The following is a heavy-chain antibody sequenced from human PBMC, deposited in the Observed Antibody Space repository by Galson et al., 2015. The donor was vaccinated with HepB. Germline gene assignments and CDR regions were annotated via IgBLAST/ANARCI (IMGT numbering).Heavy chain of an antibody. CDR2: ISGYSGNT. Sequence: SVKVSCKAFGYTFTNSGINWVRQAPGQGLEWMGWISGYSGNTNYAQNFQGRVTMTTDTSTSTTYMDLRSLRSDDTAVYYCARAKGEVASNDFWGQGSLVTVSS. CDR1: GYTFTNSG. D-gene: IGHD3-16*01. J-gene: IGHJ4*02. CDR3: ARAKGEVASNDF. V-gene: IGHV1-18*04.